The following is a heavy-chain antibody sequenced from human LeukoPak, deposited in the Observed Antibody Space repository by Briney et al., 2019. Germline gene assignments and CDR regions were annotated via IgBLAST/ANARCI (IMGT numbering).Heavy chain of an antibody. Sequence: GGSLRLSCAASGFTFSDYFMTWIRQAPGKGLEWVSYISSSGTTTYYADSVKGRSTISRDNAKNSLYLQVNSLRAEDTAVYYCARRGHCSSSSCYLGAFDIWGQGTMVTVSS. CDR2: ISSSGTTT. D-gene: IGHD2-2*01. J-gene: IGHJ3*02. CDR3: ARRGHCSSSSCYLGAFDI. CDR1: GFTFSDYF. V-gene: IGHV3-11*04.